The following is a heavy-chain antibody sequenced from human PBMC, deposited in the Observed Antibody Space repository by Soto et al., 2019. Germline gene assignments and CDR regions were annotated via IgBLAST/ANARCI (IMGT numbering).Heavy chain of an antibody. J-gene: IGHJ6*03. CDR1: GYTFTSYG. CDR3: AQRPGHSSSRFRNYYYYYMDV. D-gene: IGHD6-13*01. CDR2: ISPNSGNT. V-gene: IGHV1-8*02. Sequence: ASVKVSCKASGYTFTSYGVSWVRQAPGQGREWMGWISPNSGNTGYAQKFQGRVTMTRNTSTSTAYMELSSLRSEDTAVYYCAQRPGHSSSRFRNYYYYYMDVWGKGTMVTVSS.